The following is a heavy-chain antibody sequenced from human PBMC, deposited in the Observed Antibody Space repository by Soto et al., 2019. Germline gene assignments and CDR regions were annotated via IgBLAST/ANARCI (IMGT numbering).Heavy chain of an antibody. Sequence: SVKVSCKASGFTFTSSAVQWVRQARGQRLEWIGWIVVGSGNTNYAQKFQERVTITRDMSTSTAYMELSSLRSEDTAVYYCAADPLYYYDSSGPYAFDIWGQGTMVTVSS. CDR3: AADPLYYYDSSGPYAFDI. J-gene: IGHJ3*02. CDR1: GFTFTSSA. CDR2: IVVGSGNT. D-gene: IGHD3-22*01. V-gene: IGHV1-58*01.